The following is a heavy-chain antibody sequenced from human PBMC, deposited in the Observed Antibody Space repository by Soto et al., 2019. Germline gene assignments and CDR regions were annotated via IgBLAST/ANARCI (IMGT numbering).Heavy chain of an antibody. D-gene: IGHD2-15*01. V-gene: IGHV5-51*01. CDR2: IYPGDSDT. Sequence: GEALNISFKGAGYSFADHWIDWVRQMPGKGLECMGTIYPGDSDTRYNPSFQGQVTISADKSISTAYLLLSSLKTSDTAIYYCARRGGGSHIDQWGQGTLVTVSS. CDR3: ARRGGGSHIDQ. CDR1: GYSFADHW. J-gene: IGHJ4*02.